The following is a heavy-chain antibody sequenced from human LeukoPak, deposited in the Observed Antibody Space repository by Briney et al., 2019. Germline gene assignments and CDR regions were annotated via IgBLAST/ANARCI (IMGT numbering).Heavy chain of an antibody. J-gene: IGHJ4*02. CDR2: INHSGST. CDR1: GGSFRGYY. CDR3: ARGYGARIAAAGREIDY. D-gene: IGHD6-25*01. V-gene: IGHV4-34*01. Sequence: PSETLSLTCAVYGGSFRGYYWGWIRQPPGKGLEWIGEINHSGSTNYNPSLKSRVTISVDTSKNQFSLKLSSVTAADTAVYYCARGYGARIAAAGREIDYWGQGTLVTVSS.